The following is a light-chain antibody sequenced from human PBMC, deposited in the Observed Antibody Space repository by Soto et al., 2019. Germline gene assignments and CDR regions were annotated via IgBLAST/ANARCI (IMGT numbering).Light chain of an antibody. CDR3: QKYNSAPHT. Sequence: DIQMTQSPSSLSASVGDEVTITCRASQGISNYLAWYQQKPGKVPRLLFYAASTLQSGVPSRFSGSGSGTDFTLTISSLRPEDVATYYCQKYNSAPHTFGQGTKLEIK. J-gene: IGKJ2*01. V-gene: IGKV1-27*01. CDR2: AAS. CDR1: QGISNY.